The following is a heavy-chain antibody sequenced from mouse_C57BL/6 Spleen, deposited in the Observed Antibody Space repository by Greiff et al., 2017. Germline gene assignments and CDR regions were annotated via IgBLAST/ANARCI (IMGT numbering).Heavy chain of an antibody. J-gene: IGHJ3*01. V-gene: IGHV1-62-2*01. CDR2: FYPGSGSI. CDR1: GYTFTEYT. Sequence: VKLMESGAELVKPGASVKLSCKASGYTFTEYTIHWVKQRSGQGLEWIGWFYPGSGSIKYNEKFKDKATLTADKSSSTVYMELSRLTSEDSAVYFCARHEEGPAWFAYWGQGTLVTVSA. CDR3: ARHEEGPAWFAY.